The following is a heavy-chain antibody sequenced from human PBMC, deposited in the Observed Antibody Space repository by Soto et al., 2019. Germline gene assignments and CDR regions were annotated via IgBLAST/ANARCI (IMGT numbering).Heavy chain of an antibody. CDR3: TRGLKDY. CDR1: GFTFSSYA. Sequence: SLRLSCAASGFTFSSYAMSWVRQAPGKGLEWVSAISGSGGTTEYAASVKGRFTISRDDSKSIAYLQMNSLKTEDTAVYYCTRGLKDYWGQGTLVTVS. CDR2: ISGSGGTT. J-gene: IGHJ4*02. V-gene: IGHV3-49*04.